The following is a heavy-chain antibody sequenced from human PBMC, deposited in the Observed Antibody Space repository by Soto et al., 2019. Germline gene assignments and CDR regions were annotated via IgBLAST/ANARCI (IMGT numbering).Heavy chain of an antibody. V-gene: IGHV3-7*01. Sequence: GGSLRLSCVASGFTFSSCWMSWARQAPGKGLEWVANIKQDGSHKYYVPSVKGRFTISRDNAKNSLYLQMNSLRAEDAAVYYCATSTGAPANYWGQGTLVTVSS. D-gene: IGHD1-26*01. CDR3: ATSTGAPANY. J-gene: IGHJ4*02. CDR1: GFTFSSCW. CDR2: IKQDGSHK.